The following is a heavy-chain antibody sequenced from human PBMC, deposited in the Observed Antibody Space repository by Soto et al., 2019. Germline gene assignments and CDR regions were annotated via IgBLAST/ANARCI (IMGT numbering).Heavy chain of an antibody. D-gene: IGHD6-6*01. Sequence: EVQLLESGGGPGQPGGSLRLSCAASGFTFRNYGMTWVRQAPGKGLEWGASIGSSGDTTYYADSVKSRFTISRDNSKNTVYLQMNSLIAEDTAVYYCAKLGSRSSGEYWGQGTLVTVSS. V-gene: IGHV3-23*01. CDR3: AKLGSRSSGEY. J-gene: IGHJ4*02. CDR2: IGSSGDTT. CDR1: GFTFRNYG.